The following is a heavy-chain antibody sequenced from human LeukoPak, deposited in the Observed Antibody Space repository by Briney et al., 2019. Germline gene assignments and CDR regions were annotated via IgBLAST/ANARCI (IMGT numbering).Heavy chain of an antibody. CDR3: VRVGYSYVINDWSRTGLEAYPTKYYYHMDV. J-gene: IGHJ6*03. D-gene: IGHD5-18*01. CDR2: INPSGST. V-gene: IGHV4-34*01. CDR1: GGSFSDYY. Sequence: SETLSLTCAVYGGSFSDYYWGWIRQPPGKGLEWIGEINPSGSTNYSPSLKSRVTISVDTSKNQFSLKLSSVAAADTAVYFCVRVGYSYVINDWSRTGLEAYPTKYYYHMDVWDKGTTVTVSS.